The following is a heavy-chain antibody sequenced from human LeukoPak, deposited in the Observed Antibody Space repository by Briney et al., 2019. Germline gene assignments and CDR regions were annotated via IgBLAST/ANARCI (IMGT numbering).Heavy chain of an antibody. Sequence: ASVKVSCKASGYTFTSYVISWVRQAPGQGRDWMGWISAYNGNTNYAQKLHGRVTMTTDTSTSTAYMELRSLRYDDTAVYYCARDRCSSTSCYGPGGYWGQGTLVTVSS. CDR2: ISAYNGNT. CDR1: GYTFTSYV. J-gene: IGHJ4*02. V-gene: IGHV1-18*01. CDR3: ARDRCSSTSCYGPGGY. D-gene: IGHD2-2*01.